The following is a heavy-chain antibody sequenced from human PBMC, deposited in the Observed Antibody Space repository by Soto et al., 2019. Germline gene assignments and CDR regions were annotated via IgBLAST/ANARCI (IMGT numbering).Heavy chain of an antibody. D-gene: IGHD6-13*01. CDR3: ARIGTAAVPERGMDV. V-gene: IGHV1-69*01. J-gene: IGHJ6*02. CDR1: GGTFSSYA. CDR2: VIPIFEMV. Sequence: QVHLVQSGAEVKKPGSSVKVSCKASGGTFSSYAISWVRQAPGQGLEWMGGVIPIFEMVNYAGKFQGRLTITAEESTTTAYMELSSLRSDDTAVYFCARIGTAAVPERGMDVWGQGTTVTVSS.